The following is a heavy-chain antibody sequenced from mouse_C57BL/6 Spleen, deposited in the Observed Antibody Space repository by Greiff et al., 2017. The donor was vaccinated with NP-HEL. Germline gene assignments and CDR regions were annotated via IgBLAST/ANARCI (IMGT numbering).Heavy chain of an antibody. V-gene: IGHV1-63*01. CDR2: IYPGGGYT. CDR3: AIYYDYSHWYFDV. CDR1: GYTFTNYW. D-gene: IGHD2-4*01. Sequence: QVQLQQSGAELVRPGTSVKMSCKASGYTFTNYWIGWAKQRPGHGLEWIGDIYPGGGYTNYNEKFKGKATLTADKSSSTAYMQFSSLTSEDSAIYYCAIYYDYSHWYFDVWGTGTTVTVSS. J-gene: IGHJ1*03.